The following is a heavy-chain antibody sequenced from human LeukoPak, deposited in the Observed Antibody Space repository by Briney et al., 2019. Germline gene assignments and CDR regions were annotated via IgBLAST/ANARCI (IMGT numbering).Heavy chain of an antibody. V-gene: IGHV4-59*01. J-gene: IGHJ4*02. CDR1: GGSISRGY. Sequence: SETLSLTCTVSGGSISRGYWSWIRQPPGKGLEWIGYIYYTGSTNYNPSLKSRVTISVDTSKNQFSLKLSSVTAADTAVYYCARDRPGGSSLDYWGQGTLVTVSS. CDR2: IYYTGST. D-gene: IGHD6-13*01. CDR3: ARDRPGGSSLDY.